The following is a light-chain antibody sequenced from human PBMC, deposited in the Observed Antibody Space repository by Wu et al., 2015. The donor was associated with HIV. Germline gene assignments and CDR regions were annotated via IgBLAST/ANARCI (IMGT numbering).Light chain of an antibody. Sequence: DIQMTQSPLTLSASVGDRVKITCRASQKINVWLARYHQAPERAPKLLIHGASNLQRGVSSRFGGSGSEIEFTLTINNLQPDDVGTYFCQHYESLPFTFGQGTKLQI. J-gene: IGKJ2*01. CDR2: GAS. CDR1: QKINVW. V-gene: IGKV1-5*01. CDR3: QHYESLPFT.